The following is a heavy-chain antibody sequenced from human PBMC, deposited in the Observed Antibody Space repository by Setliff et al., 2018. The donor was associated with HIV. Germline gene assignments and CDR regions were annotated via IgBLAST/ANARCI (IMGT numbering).Heavy chain of an antibody. D-gene: IGHD3-3*01. CDR3: ARHANYDFWSGYWGYYFDY. CDR1: GGSISSRTYY. V-gene: IGHV4-4*09. Sequence: ASETLSLTCTVSGGSISSRTYYWSWIRQPPGKGLEWIGYIYTSGSTNYNPSLKTRVTISIDTSKKQVSLKLSSVTAADTAVYYCARHANYDFWSGYWGYYFDYWGQGTLVTVSS. J-gene: IGHJ4*02. CDR2: IYTSGST.